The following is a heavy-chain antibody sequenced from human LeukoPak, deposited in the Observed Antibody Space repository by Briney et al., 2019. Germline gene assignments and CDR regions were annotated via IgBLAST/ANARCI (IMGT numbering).Heavy chain of an antibody. D-gene: IGHD3-10*02. CDR2: ISSSSSYI. Sequence: GGSLRLSCAASGFSFSSNWMSWVRQAPGKGLEWVSFISSSSSYIYYADSVKGRFTISRDNAKNSLYLQMNSLRAEDTAVYYCARGTMFPYYFDYWGQGTLVTVSS. J-gene: IGHJ4*02. CDR1: GFSFSSNW. V-gene: IGHV3-21*01. CDR3: ARGTMFPYYFDY.